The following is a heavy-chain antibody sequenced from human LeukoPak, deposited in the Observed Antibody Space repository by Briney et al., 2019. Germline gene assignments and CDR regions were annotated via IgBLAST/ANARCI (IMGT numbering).Heavy chain of an antibody. Sequence: ASVKVSCKASGYTFTAYYLHWVRQAPGQGLEWMGWINPNTGGAKYAQKFQGRVTMTRDTSISTAYMELSRLRSDDTAVYYCAREAGFWSGYYIGGSDYWGQGTLVTVSS. V-gene: IGHV1-2*02. D-gene: IGHD3-3*01. J-gene: IGHJ4*02. CDR3: AREAGFWSGYYIGGSDY. CDR1: GYTFTAYY. CDR2: INPNTGGA.